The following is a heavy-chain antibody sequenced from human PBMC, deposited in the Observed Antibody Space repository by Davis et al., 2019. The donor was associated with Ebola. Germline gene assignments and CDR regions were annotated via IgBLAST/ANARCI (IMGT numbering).Heavy chain of an antibody. CDR2: IYYSGSS. V-gene: IGHV4-30-4*07. Sequence: LRLSCAVSGGSISSGGYSWSWIRQPPGKGLEWIGYIYYSGSSYYNPSLKSRVTISVDTSKNQFSLKLSSVTAADTAVYYCASGIVATIIDYWGQGTLVTVSS. J-gene: IGHJ4*02. CDR1: GGSISSGGYS. D-gene: IGHD5-12*01. CDR3: ASGIVATIIDY.